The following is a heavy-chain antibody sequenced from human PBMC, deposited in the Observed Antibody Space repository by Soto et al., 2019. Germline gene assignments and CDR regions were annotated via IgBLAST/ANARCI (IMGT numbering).Heavy chain of an antibody. CDR3: AREGVYDYVWGSYRYNYYYGMDV. CDR1: GYTFTSYG. V-gene: IGHV1-18*01. J-gene: IGHJ6*02. CDR2: ISAYNGNT. D-gene: IGHD3-16*02. Sequence: ASVKVSCKASGYTFTSYGISWVRQAPGQGLEWMGWISAYNGNTNYAQKLQGRVTMTTDTSTSTAYMELRSLRSDDTAVYYCAREGVYDYVWGSYRYNYYYGMDVWGQGTTVTVSS.